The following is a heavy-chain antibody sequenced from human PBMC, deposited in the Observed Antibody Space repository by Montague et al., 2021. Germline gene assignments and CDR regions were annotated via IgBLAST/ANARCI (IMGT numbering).Heavy chain of an antibody. V-gene: IGHV4-59*08. CDR1: SGSIFHAH. Sequence: SETLSLTCTVSSGSIFHAHWSWVRQPPGKGLEWLGSMFYGGATSNNPSLKSRVTMSIDTSTNQFSLKLSSVTAADTAVYYCAKQDYFVSGTSYKGFDPWGQGILDTVAS. J-gene: IGHJ5*02. CDR2: MFYGGAT. D-gene: IGHD3-10*01. CDR3: AKQDYFVSGTSYKGFDP.